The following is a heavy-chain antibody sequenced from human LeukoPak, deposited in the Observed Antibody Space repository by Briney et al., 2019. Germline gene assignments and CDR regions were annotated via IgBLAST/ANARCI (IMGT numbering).Heavy chain of an antibody. D-gene: IGHD6-19*01. Sequence: ASVKVSCKASGYTFTGYFMHWVRQAPGQGLEWMGWINPNTGGTKYAQKFQGRVTMTRDTSISTAYMELRRLTYDDAAMYYCARVCSDSSGWNLFDYWGQATLVTVSS. CDR2: INPNTGGT. CDR3: ARVCSDSSGWNLFDY. V-gene: IGHV1-2*02. CDR1: GYTFTGYF. J-gene: IGHJ4*02.